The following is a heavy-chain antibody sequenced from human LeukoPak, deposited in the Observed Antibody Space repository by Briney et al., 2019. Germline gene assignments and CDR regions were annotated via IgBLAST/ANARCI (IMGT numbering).Heavy chain of an antibody. V-gene: IGHV1-8*01. CDR3: ARGPWVIAAALYYYYYMDV. J-gene: IGHJ6*03. Sequence: GSVKVSCKASGYTFTSYDINWVRQATGQGLEWMGWMNPNSGNTGYAQKFQGRVTTTRNTSISTAYMELSSLRSEDTAVYYCARGPWVIAAALYYYYYMDVWGKGTTVTVSS. D-gene: IGHD6-13*01. CDR2: MNPNSGNT. CDR1: GYTFTSYD.